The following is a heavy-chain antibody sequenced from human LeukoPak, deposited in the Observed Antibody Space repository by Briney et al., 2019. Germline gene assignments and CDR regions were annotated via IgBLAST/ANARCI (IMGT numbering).Heavy chain of an antibody. CDR3: AREGPTGDIDY. D-gene: IGHD1-26*01. CDR2: IIPIFGTA. CDR1: GGTFSSYA. Sequence: VASVKVSCKASGGTFSSYAISWVRQAPGQGLEWMGGIIPIFGTANYAQKLQGRVTMTTDESTSTAYMERSTLRSEDPPVYYCAREGPTGDIDYWGQGTLVTVSS. V-gene: IGHV1-69*05. J-gene: IGHJ4*02.